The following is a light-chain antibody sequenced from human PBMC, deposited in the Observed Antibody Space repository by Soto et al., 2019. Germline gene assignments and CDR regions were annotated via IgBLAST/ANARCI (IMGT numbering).Light chain of an antibody. J-gene: IGKJ5*01. V-gene: IGKV3-20*01. CDR3: QHYNSNPPIS. Sequence: VLTQSPGTLSLSPGERATLSCRASQSVRSTSLVWYQQKPAQAPRLLIYGASSRATGIPDRFSGGGSGTDFTLTISRLEPEDFAVYYCQHYNSNPPISFGQGIRLEIK. CDR2: GAS. CDR1: QSVRSTS.